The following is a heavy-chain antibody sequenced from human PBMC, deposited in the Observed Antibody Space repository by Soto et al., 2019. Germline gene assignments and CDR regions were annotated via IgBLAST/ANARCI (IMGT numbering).Heavy chain of an antibody. Sequence: QVQLQQWGAGLLKPSETLSLTCAVYGGSFSGYYWSWIRQPPGKGLEWIGEINHSGSTNYNPSLKSRVTISVDTSKNQFSLKLSSVTAADTAVYYCARRRLVYYGMDVWGQGTTVTVSS. J-gene: IGHJ6*02. V-gene: IGHV4-34*01. CDR1: GGSFSGYY. CDR2: INHSGST. D-gene: IGHD3-3*01. CDR3: ARRRLVYYGMDV.